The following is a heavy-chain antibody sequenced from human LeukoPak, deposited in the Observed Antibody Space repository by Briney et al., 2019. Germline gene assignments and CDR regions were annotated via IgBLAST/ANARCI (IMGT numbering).Heavy chain of an antibody. CDR1: GGTFSSYA. D-gene: IGHD3-3*01. CDR3: AREAAFWSGYYDY. J-gene: IGHJ4*02. Sequence: SVKVSCKASGGTFSSYAISWVRQAPGQGLEWMGRIIPILGIANYAQKFQGRVTITADKSTSTAYMELSSLRSEDTAVYYCAREAAFWSGYYDYWGQGTLVTVSS. V-gene: IGHV1-69*04. CDR2: IIPILGIA.